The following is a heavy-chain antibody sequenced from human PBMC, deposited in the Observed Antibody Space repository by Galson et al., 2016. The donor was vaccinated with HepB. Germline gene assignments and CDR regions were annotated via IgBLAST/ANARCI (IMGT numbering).Heavy chain of an antibody. CDR3: GKHGGFDY. CDR1: GFSFSTSG. CDR2: ITGSGGAT. J-gene: IGHJ4*02. Sequence: SLRLSCAASGFSFSTSGMSWVRQSPGRGLEWVSGITGSGGATHYADSVRGRFTISRDNFKNMLYLNMNNVRAGDTAVYYCGKHGGFDYWGQGAPVTVSS. V-gene: IGHV3-23*01. D-gene: IGHD3-16*01.